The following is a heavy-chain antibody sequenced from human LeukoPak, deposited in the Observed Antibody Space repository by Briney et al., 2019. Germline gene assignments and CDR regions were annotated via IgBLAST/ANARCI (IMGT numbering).Heavy chain of an antibody. D-gene: IGHD2-15*01. CDR2: ISYDGSNK. Sequence: GRSLRLSCAASGFTFSSYGMHWVRQAPGKGLEWVAVISYDGSNKYYADSVKGRFTISRDNSKNTLYLQMNSLRAEDTAVYYCAQSASLVLYYFDYWGQGSLVTVSS. CDR1: GFTFSSYG. V-gene: IGHV3-30*18. J-gene: IGHJ4*02. CDR3: AQSASLVLYYFDY.